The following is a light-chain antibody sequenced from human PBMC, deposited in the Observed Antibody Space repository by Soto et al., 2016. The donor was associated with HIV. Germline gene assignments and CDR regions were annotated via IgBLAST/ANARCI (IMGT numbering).Light chain of an antibody. Sequence: DIQMTQSPSSLSASVGDRVTITCRASQSISSYLNWYQQTPGKAPKLLIYAASSLQSGVPPRFSGSGSGTDFTLTISSLQPEDFATYYCQQSYSTRVTFGPGTKVDIK. CDR3: QQSYSTRVT. CDR1: QSISSY. J-gene: IGKJ3*01. CDR2: AAS. V-gene: IGKV1-39*01.